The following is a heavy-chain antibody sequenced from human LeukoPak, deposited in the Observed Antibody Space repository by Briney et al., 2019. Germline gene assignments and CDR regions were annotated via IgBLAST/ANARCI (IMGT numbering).Heavy chain of an antibody. D-gene: IGHD5-18*01. CDR1: GFTFSSYG. V-gene: IGHV3-30*02. CDR3: AKGPGYSYGYATFHYYMDV. CDR2: IRYDGSNK. J-gene: IGHJ6*03. Sequence: GGSLRLSCAASGFTFSSYGMHWVRQAPGKGLEWVAFIRYDGSNKYYADSVKGRFTISRDNSKNTLYLQMNSLRAEDTAVYYCAKGPGYSYGYATFHYYMDVWGKGTTVTVSS.